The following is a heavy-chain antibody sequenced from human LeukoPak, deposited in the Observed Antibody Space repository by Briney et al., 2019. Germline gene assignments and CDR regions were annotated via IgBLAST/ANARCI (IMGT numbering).Heavy chain of an antibody. V-gene: IGHV4-38-2*02. CDR1: GYSISSGYY. J-gene: IGHJ5*02. Sequence: SETLSLTCTVSGYSISSGYYWGWIRQPPGKGLEWIGSIYHSGSTYYNPSLKSRVTISVDTSKDQFSLKLSSVTAADTAVYYCARDGRDGYNYGWFDPWGQGTLVTVSS. CDR2: IYHSGST. CDR3: ARDGRDGYNYGWFDP. D-gene: IGHD5-24*01.